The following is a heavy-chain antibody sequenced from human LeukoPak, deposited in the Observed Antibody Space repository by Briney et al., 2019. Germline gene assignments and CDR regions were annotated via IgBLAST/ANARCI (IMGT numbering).Heavy chain of an antibody. Sequence: SETLSLTCAVYGGSFSGYYWSWIRQPPGKGLEWIGEINHSGSTNYNPSLKSRVTISVDTSKNQFSLKLSSVTAADTAVYYCARGVYGSQDYWGQGTLVTVSS. CDR2: INHSGST. CDR1: GGSFSGYY. J-gene: IGHJ4*02. V-gene: IGHV4-34*01. CDR3: ARGVYGSQDY. D-gene: IGHD1-26*01.